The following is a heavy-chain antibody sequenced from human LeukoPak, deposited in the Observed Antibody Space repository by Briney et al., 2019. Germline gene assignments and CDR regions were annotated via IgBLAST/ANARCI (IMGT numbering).Heavy chain of an antibody. Sequence: ASVKVSCKASRYTFTSYYMHWVRQAPGQGLEWMGIINPSGGSTSYAQKFQGRVTMTRDTSTSTVYMELSSLRSEDTAVYYCARDYRERRFGELFPNYYYYMDVWGKGTTVTISS. CDR1: RYTFTSYY. V-gene: IGHV1-46*01. D-gene: IGHD3-10*01. J-gene: IGHJ6*03. CDR2: INPSGGST. CDR3: ARDYRERRFGELFPNYYYYMDV.